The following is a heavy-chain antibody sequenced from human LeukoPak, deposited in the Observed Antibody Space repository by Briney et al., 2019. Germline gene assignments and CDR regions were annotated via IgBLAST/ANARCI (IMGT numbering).Heavy chain of an antibody. CDR3: ARGGYDSLTGYRHSFDY. J-gene: IGHJ4*02. Sequence: SETLSLTCTVSGYSISSGYYWGWIRQPPGKGLEWIGYIYYSGSTNYKPSLRSRVTISVDTSKNQFSLKLSSVTAADTAVYYCARGGYDSLTGYRHSFDYWGQGTLVTVSS. D-gene: IGHD3-9*01. V-gene: IGHV4-61*01. CDR1: GYSISSGYY. CDR2: IYYSGST.